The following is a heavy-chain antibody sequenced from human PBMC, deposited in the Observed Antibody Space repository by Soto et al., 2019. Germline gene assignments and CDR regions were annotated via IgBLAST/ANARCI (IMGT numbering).Heavy chain of an antibody. D-gene: IGHD2-2*01. V-gene: IGHV3-23*01. CDR1: GFTFSSYA. Sequence: PGGSLRLSCAASGFTFSSYAMSWVRQAPGKGLEWVSAISGSGGSTYYADSVEGRFTISRDNSKNTLCLQMNSLRAEDTAVYYCAKEKSRAGAFDIWGQGTMVTVSS. J-gene: IGHJ3*02. CDR3: AKEKSRAGAFDI. CDR2: ISGSGGST.